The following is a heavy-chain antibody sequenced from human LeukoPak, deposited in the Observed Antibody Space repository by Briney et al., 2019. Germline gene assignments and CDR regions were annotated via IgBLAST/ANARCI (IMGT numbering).Heavy chain of an antibody. CDR1: GGTFSSYA. CDR3: ASLNPFEYSSGWYPPPDY. J-gene: IGHJ4*02. CDR2: IIPIFGTA. V-gene: IGHV1-69*06. D-gene: IGHD6-19*01. Sequence: SVKVPCKASGGTFSSYAISWVRQAPGQGLEWMGGIIPIFGTANYAQKFQGRVTITADKSTSTAYMELSSLRSEDTAVYYCASLNPFEYSSGWYPPPDYWGQGTLVTVSS.